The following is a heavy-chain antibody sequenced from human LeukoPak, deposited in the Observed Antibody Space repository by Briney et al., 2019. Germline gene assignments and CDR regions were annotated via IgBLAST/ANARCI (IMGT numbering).Heavy chain of an antibody. CDR3: VKDHTTLGSNSPNWLDP. D-gene: IGHD3-16*01. Sequence: PGRSLRLSCAASGFTFSNYGMHWVRQAPGKGLEWVAVIWDGGNQKYYADSVKGRFTISRDNSKNTLYLQMNSLRPEDTAVYYCVKDHTTLGSNSPNWLDPWGQGTLVTVSS. CDR2: IWDGGNQK. J-gene: IGHJ5*02. V-gene: IGHV3-30*18. CDR1: GFTFSNYG.